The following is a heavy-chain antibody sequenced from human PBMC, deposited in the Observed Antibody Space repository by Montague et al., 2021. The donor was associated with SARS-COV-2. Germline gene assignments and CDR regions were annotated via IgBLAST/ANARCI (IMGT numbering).Heavy chain of an antibody. D-gene: IGHD3-3*01. V-gene: IGHV4-59*08. CDR1: GGSISSYY. J-gene: IGHJ6*02. CDR2: IYYSGST. Sequence: SETLSLTCTVSGGSISSYYWSWIRQPPGKGLEWIGYIYYSGSTNYNPSLKSRVTISVDTSKNQFSLKLSSVTAADTAVYYCARHCPETIFGVVIHPGGMDVWGQGTTVTVSS. CDR3: ARHCPETIFGVVIHPGGMDV.